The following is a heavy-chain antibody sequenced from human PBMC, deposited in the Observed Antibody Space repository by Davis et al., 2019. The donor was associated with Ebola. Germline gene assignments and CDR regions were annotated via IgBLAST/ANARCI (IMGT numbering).Heavy chain of an antibody. J-gene: IGHJ4*02. V-gene: IGHV1-3*01. CDR3: ARAPFYDFWSGQPFDY. CDR2: INAGNGNT. CDR1: GYTFTSYA. Sequence: ASVKVSCKASGYTFTSYAMHWVRQAPGQRLEWMGWINAGNGNTKYSQKFQGRVTITRDTSASTAYMELSSLRSEDTAVYYCARAPFYDFWSGQPFDYWGQGALVTVSS. D-gene: IGHD3-3*01.